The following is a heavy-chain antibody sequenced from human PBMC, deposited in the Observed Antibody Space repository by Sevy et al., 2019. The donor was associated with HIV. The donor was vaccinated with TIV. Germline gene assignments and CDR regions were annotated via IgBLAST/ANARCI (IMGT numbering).Heavy chain of an antibody. CDR1: GFTFDDYT. D-gene: IGHD2-15*01. J-gene: IGHJ6*02. Sequence: GGSLRLSCAASGFTFDDYTMHWVRQAPGKGLEWVSLISWDGGSTYYADSVKGRFTISRDNSKNSLYLQMNSLRTEDTALYYCAKEGSSDCSGGSCCSTYYDYGMDVWGQGTTVTVSS. CDR2: ISWDGGST. CDR3: AKEGSSDCSGGSCCSTYYDYGMDV. V-gene: IGHV3-43*01.